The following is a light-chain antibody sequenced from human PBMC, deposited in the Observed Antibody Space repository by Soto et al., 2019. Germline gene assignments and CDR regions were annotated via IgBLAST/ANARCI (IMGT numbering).Light chain of an antibody. CDR3: CSYTVSGTYV. V-gene: IGLV2-14*01. CDR1: NTDVGGYDR. Sequence: QSALTQPASVSGSPGQSITISCTGTNTDVGGYDRVSWYQHHPGKAPKMLIFEVFNRPSGISDRFSGSKSGNTATLTISGLQAEDEADYYCCSYTVSGTYVFGTGTKVTVL. J-gene: IGLJ1*01. CDR2: EVF.